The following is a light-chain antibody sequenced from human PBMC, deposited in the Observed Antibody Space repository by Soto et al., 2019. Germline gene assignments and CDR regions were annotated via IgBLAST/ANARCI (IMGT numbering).Light chain of an antibody. CDR3: CSYAGSDYV. J-gene: IGLJ1*01. CDR2: DVS. V-gene: IGLV2-11*01. CDR1: SSEVGGYNY. Sequence: QSVLTQPRSVSGSPGQSVTISCTGTSSEVGGYNYVSWYQQHPGKAPKLMIYDVSKRPSGVPDRFSGSKSGNTASLTISGLQAEDEADYYCCSYAGSDYVFGTGTKLTVL.